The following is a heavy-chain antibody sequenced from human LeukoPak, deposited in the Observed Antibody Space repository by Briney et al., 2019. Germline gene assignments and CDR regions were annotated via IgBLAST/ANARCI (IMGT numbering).Heavy chain of an antibody. CDR2: INPNTGGT. Sequence: ASVKVSCKASGYTLSDYYMHWVRQAPGQGLEWMGWINPNTGGTNYAQKFQGRVTMTRDTSIGTAYMELSRLRSDDTAVYYCARGSSGWYGNYFDYWGQGTLVTVSS. CDR1: GYTLSDYY. J-gene: IGHJ4*02. D-gene: IGHD6-19*01. CDR3: ARGSSGWYGNYFDY. V-gene: IGHV1-2*02.